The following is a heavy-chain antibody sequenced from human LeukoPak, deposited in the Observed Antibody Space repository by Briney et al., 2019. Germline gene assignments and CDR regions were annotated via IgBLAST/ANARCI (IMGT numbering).Heavy chain of an antibody. J-gene: IGHJ4*02. D-gene: IGHD3-22*01. CDR1: GYTFTSYG. Sequence: ASVKVSCKASGYTFTSYGISWVRQAPGQGLEWMGWISAYNGNTNYAQKLQGRVTMTTDTSTSTAYMELRSLRSDDTAVYYCARDPHPAGYYDSGGYYSLDYWGQGTLVTVSS. CDR3: ARDPHPAGYYDSGGYYSLDY. CDR2: ISAYNGNT. V-gene: IGHV1-18*01.